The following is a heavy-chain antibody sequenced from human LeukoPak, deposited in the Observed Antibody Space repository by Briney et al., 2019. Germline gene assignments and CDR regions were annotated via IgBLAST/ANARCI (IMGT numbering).Heavy chain of an antibody. Sequence: SETLSLTCAVSGGSISIYYWSWIRQPPGKGLEWVGRIYTSGSTNYNPSLKSRVTMSVDTSKNHFSLRLSSVTVGETAVYYCARGRSGYYTASVMVLGYFDLWGRGTLVTVSS. CDR1: GGSISIYY. J-gene: IGHJ2*01. V-gene: IGHV4-4*07. CDR2: IYTSGST. CDR3: ARGRSGYYTASVMVLGYFDL. D-gene: IGHD3-3*01.